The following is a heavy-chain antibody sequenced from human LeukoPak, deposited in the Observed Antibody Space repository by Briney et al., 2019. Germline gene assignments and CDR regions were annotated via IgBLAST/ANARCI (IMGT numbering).Heavy chain of an antibody. CDR2: ISASGSAT. CDR1: GFIFSNYG. J-gene: IGHJ4*02. D-gene: IGHD3-3*01. Sequence: GGSLRLSCAASGFIFSNYGMNWVRQAPGKGLEWVAAISASGSATSYADSVRGRFTISRDNSKSTTYLQMNSLRAEDTAVFYCAKDLYLRDSWSGYFDYWGQGIPVTVSS. CDR3: AKDLYLRDSWSGYFDY. V-gene: IGHV3-23*01.